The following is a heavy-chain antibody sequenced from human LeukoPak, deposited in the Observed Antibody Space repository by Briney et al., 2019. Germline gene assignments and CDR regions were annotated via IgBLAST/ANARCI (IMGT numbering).Heavy chain of an antibody. CDR2: ISYDGDNK. Sequence: PGRSLRLSCAASGFIFSSYAMHWVRQALGKGLEWVALISYDGDNKYYADSVKGRFTISRDDSKNTLYLQMNSLRAEDTAVYYCARESSGYYLDYWGQGTLVTVSS. D-gene: IGHD6-25*01. V-gene: IGHV3-30*14. CDR1: GFIFSSYA. CDR3: ARESSGYYLDY. J-gene: IGHJ4*02.